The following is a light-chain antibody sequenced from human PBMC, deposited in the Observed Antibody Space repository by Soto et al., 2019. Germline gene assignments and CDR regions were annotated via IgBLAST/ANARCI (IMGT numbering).Light chain of an antibody. CDR3: GTWDSSLSAYV. J-gene: IGLJ1*01. Sequence: QSVLTQPPSVSAAPGQKVTISCSVSSSNIGNNYVSWYQQVPGTAPKLLIYDNNKRPSGIPDRFSGSKSGTSATLGITGLQTGDEADYYCGTWDSSLSAYVFGTGTKV. CDR2: DNN. V-gene: IGLV1-51*01. CDR1: SSNIGNNY.